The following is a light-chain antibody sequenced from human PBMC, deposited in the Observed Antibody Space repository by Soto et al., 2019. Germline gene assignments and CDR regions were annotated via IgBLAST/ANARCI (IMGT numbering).Light chain of an antibody. CDR2: AAS. Sequence: DIPMTQSPSSLSASVGDRATITCRASQSLSSYLNWYQQKPGKAPKLLIYAASSLQSGVPSRFSGSGSGTDFTLTISSLQPEDFATYYCQQSYSTPRTFGQGTKVDIK. CDR1: QSLSSY. CDR3: QQSYSTPRT. J-gene: IGKJ1*01. V-gene: IGKV1-39*01.